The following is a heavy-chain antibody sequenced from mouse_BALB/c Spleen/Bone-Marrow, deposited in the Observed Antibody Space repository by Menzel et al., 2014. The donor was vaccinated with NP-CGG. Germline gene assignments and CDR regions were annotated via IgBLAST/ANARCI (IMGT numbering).Heavy chain of an antibody. CDR2: ISSGSITI. CDR3: TRGGNWEDFDY. J-gene: IGHJ2*01. V-gene: IGHV5-17*02. D-gene: IGHD4-1*01. Sequence: EVQLQQSGGGLVQPGGSRKLSCSASGFSFSSFGMHWVRQAPEKGLEWVAYISSGSITISYADTVKGRFTISRDNPKNTLFLQMTSLRSEDTAMYYCTRGGNWEDFDYWGQGTTLTVSS. CDR1: GFSFSSFG.